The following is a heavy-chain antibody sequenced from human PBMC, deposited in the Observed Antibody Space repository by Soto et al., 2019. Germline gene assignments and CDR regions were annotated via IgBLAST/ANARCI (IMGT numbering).Heavy chain of an antibody. CDR2: ISYDGSTK. Sequence: QVQLVESGGGVVQPGRSLRLSCAASGFTFSSYGMHWVRQAPGKGLEWVAVISYDGSTKYYADSVKGRFTISRDNSKNTLYLQMNSLRAEDTAVYYCAKDIVVVPAATSSSWGDYYYYYYGMDVWGKGTTVTVSS. CDR1: GFTFSSYG. V-gene: IGHV3-30*18. D-gene: IGHD2-2*01. J-gene: IGHJ6*04. CDR3: AKDIVVVPAATSSSWGDYYYYYYGMDV.